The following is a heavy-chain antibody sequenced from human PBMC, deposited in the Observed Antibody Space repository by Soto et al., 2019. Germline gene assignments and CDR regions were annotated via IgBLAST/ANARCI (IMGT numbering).Heavy chain of an antibody. CDR2: IIPLFGTA. V-gene: IGHV1-69*12. D-gene: IGHD2-15*01. CDR3: RRDGVRWSGGSCRNHYYYYFGMDG. J-gene: IGHJ6*02. CDR1: GGTFSSYA. Sequence: QVQLVQSGAEVKKPGSSVKVSCKASGGTFSSYAISWVRQAPGQGLEWIGGIIPLFGTANYAQKFQGRVTLTAYGSKCRAYGMPGSLRAEDTAVYYCRRDGVRWSGGSCRNHYYYYFGMDGWGQGTTVTVSS.